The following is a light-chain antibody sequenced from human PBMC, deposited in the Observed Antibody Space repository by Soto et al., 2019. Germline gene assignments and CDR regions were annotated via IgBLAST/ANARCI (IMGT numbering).Light chain of an antibody. Sequence: EKVMTQSPATLSLSPGERATLSCRASQSLSSDLAWYQQKPGQAPRLLIYGAYTRATCIPARFSGSGYGTEFPLTIRILQSEDFAVYYCQQHNQWLFGGGTKVE. J-gene: IGKJ4*01. CDR2: GAY. CDR3: QQHNQWL. V-gene: IGKV3-15*01. CDR1: QSLSSD.